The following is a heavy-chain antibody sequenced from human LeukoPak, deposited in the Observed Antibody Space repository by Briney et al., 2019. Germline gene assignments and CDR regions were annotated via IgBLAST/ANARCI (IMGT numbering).Heavy chain of an antibody. D-gene: IGHD6-19*01. Sequence: SETLSLTCTLSGGSISSYYWSWIRQPPGRGLECIGYIYYSVSTNYNPSLKSRVTISVDTSKNQFSLKLSSVTAADTAVYYCARLDIAVTGNTFDYWGQGTLVTVSS. CDR2: IYYSVST. CDR1: GGSISSYY. J-gene: IGHJ4*02. CDR3: ARLDIAVTGNTFDY. V-gene: IGHV4-59*08.